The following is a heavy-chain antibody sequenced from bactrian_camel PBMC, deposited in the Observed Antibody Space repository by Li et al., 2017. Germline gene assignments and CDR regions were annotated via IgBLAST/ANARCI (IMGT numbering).Heavy chain of an antibody. J-gene: IGHJ6*01. CDR3: AANNAFRAVGGHCPGVSGY. Sequence: QVQLVESGGGSVLAGGSLRLSCAASGYTVSSYCMAWFRQVPGREREGVAGIEDDGRISYADAVEGRFTISKDNAKDTVYLFMNNLQPEDTAVYYCAANNAFRAVGGHCPGVSGYWGQGTQVTVS. D-gene: IGHD7*01. CDR1: GYTVSSYC. CDR2: IEDDGRI. V-gene: IGHV3S9*01.